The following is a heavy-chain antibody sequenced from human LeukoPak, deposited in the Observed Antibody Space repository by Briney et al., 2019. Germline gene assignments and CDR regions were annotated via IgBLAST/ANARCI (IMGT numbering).Heavy chain of an antibody. J-gene: IGHJ4*02. CDR3: AKRSPTYYYDSSGYYAPFDY. D-gene: IGHD3-22*01. CDR1: GFTFSNYA. V-gene: IGHV3-23*01. Sequence: GGSLRLSCAASGFTFSNYAMSWVRQAPGKGLEWVSGTIGSGGSTDYADSVKGRFTISRDNSKNTLYLQMNSLRAEDTAVYYCAKRSPTYYYDSSGYYAPFDYWGQGTLVTVSS. CDR2: TIGSGGST.